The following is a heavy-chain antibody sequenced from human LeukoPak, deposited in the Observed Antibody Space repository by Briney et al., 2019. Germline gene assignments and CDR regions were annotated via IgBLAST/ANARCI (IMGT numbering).Heavy chain of an antibody. Sequence: PSETLSLTCTVSGGSISSSSYYWGWIRQPPGKGLEWIGSIYYSGSTYYNPSLKSRVTISVDTSKNQFSLKLSSVTAADTAVYYCARSHLYYNGSGSYYRGPYFDYWGQGTLVTVSS. D-gene: IGHD3-10*01. V-gene: IGHV4-39*07. CDR2: IYYSGST. J-gene: IGHJ4*02. CDR3: ARSHLYYNGSGSYYRGPYFDY. CDR1: GGSISSSSYY.